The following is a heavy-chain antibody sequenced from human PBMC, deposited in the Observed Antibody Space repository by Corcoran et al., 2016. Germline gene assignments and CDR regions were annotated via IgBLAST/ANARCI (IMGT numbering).Heavy chain of an antibody. V-gene: IGHV1-46*01. Sequence: QVQLVQSGAEVKKPGASVKVSCKASGYTFTSSYMHWVRQAPGQGLEWMGIINPSGGSTSYAQKFQGRVTMTRDTSTSTVYMELSSLRSEDTAVYYCARAGIVVVTAPTWWGQGTLVTVSS. CDR3: ARAGIVVVTAPTW. CDR2: INPSGGST. J-gene: IGHJ4*02. CDR1: GYTFTSSY. D-gene: IGHD2-21*02.